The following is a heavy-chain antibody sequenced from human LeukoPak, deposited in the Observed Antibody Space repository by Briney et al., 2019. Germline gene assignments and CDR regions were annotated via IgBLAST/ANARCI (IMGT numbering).Heavy chain of an antibody. D-gene: IGHD6-19*01. J-gene: IGHJ4*02. Sequence: GESLRLSCAASGFTFDDYGMSWVRQAPGKGLEWVSGINWNGGSTDYADSVKGRFTISRDNAKNSLYLQMNSLRAEDTAVYYCARELREQWLVPPPRVYWGQGTLVTVSS. V-gene: IGHV3-20*04. CDR1: GFTFDDYG. CDR2: INWNGGST. CDR3: ARELREQWLVPPPRVY.